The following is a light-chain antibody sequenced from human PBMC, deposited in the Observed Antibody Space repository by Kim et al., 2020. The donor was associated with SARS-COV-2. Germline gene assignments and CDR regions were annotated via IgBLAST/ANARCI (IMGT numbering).Light chain of an antibody. CDR2: DAS. CDR1: QSVSSF. J-gene: IGKJ5*01. V-gene: IGKV3-11*01. Sequence: LCPGERATLPCRASQSVSSFLAWYQQKPGQAPRLLIYDASNRATGIPARFSGSGSGTDFTLTISSLEPEDFAVYYCQQRSNWPITFGQGTRLEIK. CDR3: QQRSNWPIT.